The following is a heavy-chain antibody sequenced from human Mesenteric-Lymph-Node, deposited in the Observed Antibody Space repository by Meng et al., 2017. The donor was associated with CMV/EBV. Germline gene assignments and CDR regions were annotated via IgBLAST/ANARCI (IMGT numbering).Heavy chain of an antibody. CDR1: GFTFGDYA. CDR2: IRSRTFVGTT. J-gene: IGHJ4*02. D-gene: IGHD2/OR15-2a*01. CDR3: TREEYNWADLISVNDY. V-gene: IGHV3-49*04. Sequence: GESLKISCTASGFTFGDYAMTWVRQAPGKGLEWVGFIRSRTFVGTTDYAASVKGRFTISRDDSKSIAYLQRSSLTIEDTGVYFCTREEYNWADLISVNDYWGQGTLVTVSS.